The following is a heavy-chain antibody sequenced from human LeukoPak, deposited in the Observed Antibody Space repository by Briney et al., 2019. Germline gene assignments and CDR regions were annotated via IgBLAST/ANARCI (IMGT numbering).Heavy chain of an antibody. J-gene: IGHJ4*02. D-gene: IGHD1-1*01. V-gene: IGHV3-23*01. CDR2: ITASGGST. CDR1: GFTFNNYA. CDR3: ARDYPTSGIVTIFDY. Sequence: QSGGSLRLPCASSGFTFNNYAMTWVRQAPGKGLEWVSSITASGGSTYCADSVKGRFTISRDNSKNTLYLQMSSLRAEDTAVYYCARDYPTSGIVTIFDYWGQGTLVTVSS.